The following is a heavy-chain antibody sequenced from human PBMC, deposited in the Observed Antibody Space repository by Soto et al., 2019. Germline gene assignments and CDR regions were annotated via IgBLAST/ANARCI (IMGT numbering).Heavy chain of an antibody. D-gene: IGHD3-3*02. CDR1: GYNFTHYY. J-gene: IGHJ5*02. CDR2: INPASGST. Sequence: QVQLVQSGAEVKKPGASVKLSCRTSGYNFTHYYIHWVRQAPGQGLEWLAIINPASGSTNFTQDFLGRLTLTIDTSTTTLYMELSGLRAEDTAIFYCARDLASSHPWGHGTLVTVSS. V-gene: IGHV1-46*01. CDR3: ARDLASSHP.